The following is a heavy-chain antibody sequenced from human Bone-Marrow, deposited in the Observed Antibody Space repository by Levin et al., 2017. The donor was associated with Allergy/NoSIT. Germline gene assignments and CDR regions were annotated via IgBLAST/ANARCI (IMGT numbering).Heavy chain of an antibody. J-gene: IGHJ5*02. CDR1: GGTFSSYA. V-gene: IGHV1-69*06. D-gene: IGHD2-15*01. Sequence: GASVKVSCKASGGTFSSYAISWVRQAPGQGLEWMGGIIPIFGTANYAQKFQGRVTITADKSTSTAYMELSSLRSEDTAVYYCARFQPLEFGYCSGGSCSNWFDPWGQGTLVTVSS. CDR2: IIPIFGTA. CDR3: ARFQPLEFGYCSGGSCSNWFDP.